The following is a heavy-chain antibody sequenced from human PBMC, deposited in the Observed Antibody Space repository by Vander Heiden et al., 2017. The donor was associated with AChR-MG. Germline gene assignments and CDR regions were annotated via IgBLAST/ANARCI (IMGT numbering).Heavy chain of an antibody. D-gene: IGHD2-15*01. J-gene: IGHJ3*02. CDR1: GGTFSSYA. CDR2: IIPSFGTA. Sequence: VQLVQSGAEVKKPGVSVTVSCKASGGTFSSYAIGWVRQAPGQGLEWMGGIIPSFGTADYAQKFQGRVTITADKSTSTAYMELSSLRSEDTAVYYCASPGCSGGSCYRSPDAFDIWGQGTMVTVSS. V-gene: IGHV1-69*06. CDR3: ASPGCSGGSCYRSPDAFDI.